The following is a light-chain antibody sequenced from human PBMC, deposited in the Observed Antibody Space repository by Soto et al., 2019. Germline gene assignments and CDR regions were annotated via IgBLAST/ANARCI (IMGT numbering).Light chain of an antibody. V-gene: IGKV1-5*01. Sequence: DILMTQSPSTLSASVGERVTITCRASQSIGSCFAWYQQKPGKAPKLLIYDASSWASGVPSRFSGSGSGTEFTLTISSLQPEDFAAYYCQQYNSWPLTFGGGTKVEIK. CDR3: QQYNSWPLT. CDR1: QSIGSC. CDR2: DAS. J-gene: IGKJ4*02.